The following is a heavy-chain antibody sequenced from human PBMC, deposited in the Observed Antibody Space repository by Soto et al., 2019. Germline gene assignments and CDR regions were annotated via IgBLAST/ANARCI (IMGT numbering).Heavy chain of an antibody. Sequence: QVQLVQSGAEVKKPGASVKLSCKASGYTFTSSYVHWVRQAPGQGLEWVAIINPNGGSTNYAQEFQGRVTVTRDTSTGTVFIELSRLYSDDPAVYYCARDFLAANYWGQGTLVSVS. CDR3: ARDFLAANY. J-gene: IGHJ4*02. V-gene: IGHV1-46*01. D-gene: IGHD2-15*01. CDR2: INPNGGST. CDR1: GYTFTSSY.